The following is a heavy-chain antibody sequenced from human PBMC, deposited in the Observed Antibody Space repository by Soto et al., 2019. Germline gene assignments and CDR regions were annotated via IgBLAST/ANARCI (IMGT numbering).Heavy chain of an antibody. CDR3: AHSRVLLWFGELLSGNGFDP. Sequence: QITLKESGPTLVSPTQTLTLTCTFSGFSLSTSGVGVGWIRQPPGKALEWLALIYWDDEKRYSPSLKSRLTITKDTSKNPVVLTMTNMDPVDTATYYCAHSRVLLWFGELLSGNGFDPWGQGTLVTVSS. J-gene: IGHJ5*02. CDR1: GFSLSTSGVG. D-gene: IGHD3-10*01. V-gene: IGHV2-5*02. CDR2: IYWDDEK.